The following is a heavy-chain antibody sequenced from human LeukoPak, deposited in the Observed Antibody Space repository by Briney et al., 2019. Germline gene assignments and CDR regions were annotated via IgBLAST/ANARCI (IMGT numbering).Heavy chain of an antibody. CDR2: IYYSGTT. Sequence: SETLSLTCTVSGGSISSSSYYWGWIRQPPGKGLEWIGIIYYSGTTYYNPSLKSRVTISVDTSKNQFSLKLSSVTAADTTVYYCARVPRGYSYLFDYWGQGTLVTVSS. J-gene: IGHJ4*02. D-gene: IGHD5-18*01. CDR3: ARVPRGYSYLFDY. V-gene: IGHV4-39*07. CDR1: GGSISSSSYY.